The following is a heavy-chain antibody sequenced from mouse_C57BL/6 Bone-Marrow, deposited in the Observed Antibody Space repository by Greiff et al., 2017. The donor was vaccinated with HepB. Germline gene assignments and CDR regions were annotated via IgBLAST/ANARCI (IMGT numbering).Heavy chain of an antibody. CDR3: AKSYYSNSAWFAY. J-gene: IGHJ3*01. Sequence: VMLVESGPGLVQPSQSLSITCTVSGFSLTSYGVHWVRQSPGKGLEWLGVIWRGGSTDYNAAFMSRLSITKDNSKSQVFFKMNSLQADDTAIYYCAKSYYSNSAWFAYWGQGTLVTVSA. CDR2: IWRGGST. CDR1: GFSLTSYG. V-gene: IGHV2-5*01. D-gene: IGHD2-5*01.